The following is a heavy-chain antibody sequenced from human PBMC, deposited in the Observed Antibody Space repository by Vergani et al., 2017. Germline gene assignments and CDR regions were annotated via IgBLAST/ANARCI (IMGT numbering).Heavy chain of an antibody. D-gene: IGHD2-15*01. V-gene: IGHV4-4*02. CDR1: GGSISSSNW. Sequence: QVQLQESGPGLVKPSGTLSLTCAVSGGSISSSNWWSWVRQPPGKGLEWIGEINHSGSTNYNPSLKSRVTISVDTSKNQFSLELSSVTAADTAVYYCARGRPRGLIVVVVAARSSFDYWGQGTLVTVSS. CDR3: ARGRPRGLIVVVVAARSSFDY. J-gene: IGHJ4*02. CDR2: INHSGST.